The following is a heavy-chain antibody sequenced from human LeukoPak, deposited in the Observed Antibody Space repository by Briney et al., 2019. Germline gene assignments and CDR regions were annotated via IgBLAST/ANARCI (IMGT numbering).Heavy chain of an antibody. CDR1: GFTFSDYY. J-gene: IGHJ4*02. V-gene: IGHV3-11*04. CDR3: ARGSHRGVFDY. D-gene: IGHD1-26*01. CDR2: ISSSGSTT. Sequence: GGSLRLSCAASGFTFSDYYMIWIRQAPGKGLEWVSYISSSGSTTYYADSVKGRFTISRDNAKNSLNLRMNSLRAEDTAVYYCARGSHRGVFDYWGQGTLVTVSS.